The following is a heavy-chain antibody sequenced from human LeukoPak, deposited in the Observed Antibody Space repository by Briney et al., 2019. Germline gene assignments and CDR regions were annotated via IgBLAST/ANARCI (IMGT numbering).Heavy chain of an antibody. CDR3: ARDRGGYTYSHDY. V-gene: IGHV4-39*07. CDR2: IYYTGST. CDR1: GGSISSSDYY. Sequence: SETLSLTCTVSGGSISSSDYYWGWIRQPPGKGLEWIGSIYYTGSTNYNPSLKSRVTISMDKSKNQLSLKLNFVTAADTAVYYCARDRGGYTYSHDYWGQGTLVTVSS. J-gene: IGHJ4*02. D-gene: IGHD5-18*01.